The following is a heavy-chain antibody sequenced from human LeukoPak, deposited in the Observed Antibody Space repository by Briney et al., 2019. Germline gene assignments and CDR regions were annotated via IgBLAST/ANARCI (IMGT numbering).Heavy chain of an antibody. CDR3: ARADYGDYGYYYGMDV. CDR1: GFTFSIYA. J-gene: IGHJ6*02. CDR2: ISGSGGST. V-gene: IGHV3-23*01. D-gene: IGHD4-17*01. Sequence: GGSLRLSCAASGFTFSIYAMSWVRQAPGKGLEWVSAISGSGGSTYYADSVKGRFTISRDNSKNTLYLQMNSLRAEDTAVYYCARADYGDYGYYYGMDVWGQGTTVTVSS.